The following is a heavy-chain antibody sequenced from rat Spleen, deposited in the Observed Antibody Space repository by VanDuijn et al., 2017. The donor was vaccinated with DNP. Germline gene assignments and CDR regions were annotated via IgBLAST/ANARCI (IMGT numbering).Heavy chain of an antibody. CDR1: GYSITSNY. V-gene: IGHV3-1*01. CDR3: AKGPNYGGDSDYFDY. CDR2: ISYSGYT. Sequence: EVQLQESGPGLVKPSQSLSLTCSVTGYSITSNYWAWIRKFPGNKMEWMGYISYSGYTGYNPSLKSRISIARDTSKNQFFLQLNSVTTEDTATYYCAKGPNYGGDSDYFDYWGQGVMVTVSS. J-gene: IGHJ2*01. D-gene: IGHD1-11*01.